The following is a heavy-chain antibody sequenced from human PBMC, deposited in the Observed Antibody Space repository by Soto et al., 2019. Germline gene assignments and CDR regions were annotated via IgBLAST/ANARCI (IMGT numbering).Heavy chain of an antibody. D-gene: IGHD1-7*01. CDR2: ISWNSGSI. V-gene: IGHV3-9*01. CDR1: GFTFDDYA. J-gene: IGHJ6*03. Sequence: GGSLRLSCAASGFTFDDYAMHWVRQAPGKGLEWVSGISWNSGSIGYADSVKGRFTISRDNAKNSLYLQMNSLRAEDTALYYCAKDRELRGYYYYYMDVWGKGTTVTVSS. CDR3: AKDRELRGYYYYYMDV.